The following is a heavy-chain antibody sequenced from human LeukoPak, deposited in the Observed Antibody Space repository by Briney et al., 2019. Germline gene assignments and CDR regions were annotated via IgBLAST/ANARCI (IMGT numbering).Heavy chain of an antibody. CDR2: ISGSGGST. D-gene: IGHD2-2*01. Sequence: PGGSLRLSCAASGFTFISCAMYWVRQAPGKGLEWVSTISGSGGSTYYADSVKGRFSISRDNSKNTLYLQLNSLRAEDTAVYYCATDFSCSSSNCPLGYWGQGTLVTVSS. CDR1: GFTFISCA. J-gene: IGHJ4*02. CDR3: ATDFSCSSSNCPLGY. V-gene: IGHV3-23*01.